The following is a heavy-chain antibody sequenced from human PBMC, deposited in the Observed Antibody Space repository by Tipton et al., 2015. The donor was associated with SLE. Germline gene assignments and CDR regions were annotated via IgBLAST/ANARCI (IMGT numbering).Heavy chain of an antibody. CDR2: IYYSGST. D-gene: IGHD2-2*01. Sequence: TLSLTCTVSGDSVISGTYYWSWIRQPPGKGLEWIGYIYYSGSTNYNPSLKSRVTISVDTSKNQFSLKLSSVTAADTAVYYCARASTLPYAFQHWGQGTLVTVSS. V-gene: IGHV4-61*01. CDR3: ARASTLPYAFQH. CDR1: GDSVISGTYY. J-gene: IGHJ1*01.